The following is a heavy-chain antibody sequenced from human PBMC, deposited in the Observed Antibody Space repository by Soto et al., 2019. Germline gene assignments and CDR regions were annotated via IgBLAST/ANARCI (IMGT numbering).Heavy chain of an antibody. D-gene: IGHD7-27*01. V-gene: IGHV4-31*03. CDR1: GGSISSGGYY. CDR3: ARVTGSGIDY. CDR2: IYYSGST. J-gene: IGHJ4*02. Sequence: SETLSLTCTVSGGSISSGGYYWSWIRQHPGKGLEWIGYIYYSGSTYYNPSLKSRVTISVDTSKNQFSLKLSSVTAADTAVYYCARVTGSGIDYWGQGTLVTVSS.